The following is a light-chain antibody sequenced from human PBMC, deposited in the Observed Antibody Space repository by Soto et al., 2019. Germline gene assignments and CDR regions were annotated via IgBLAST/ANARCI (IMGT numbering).Light chain of an antibody. J-gene: IGKJ4*01. CDR3: QQSYSTPPT. Sequence: DIQMTQSPSSLSASVGDRVTITCRASQSISSYLNWYQQKPGKDPKLLIYAASSLQSGVQSRFSGSGSGTDFTLTISSLQPEDFATYYCQQSYSTPPTFGGGTKVEIK. CDR2: AAS. CDR1: QSISSY. V-gene: IGKV1-39*01.